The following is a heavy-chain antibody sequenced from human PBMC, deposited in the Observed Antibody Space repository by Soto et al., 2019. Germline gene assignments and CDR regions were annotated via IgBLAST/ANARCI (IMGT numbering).Heavy chain of an antibody. D-gene: IGHD5-18*01. CDR3: AREGVGYSYGNFDY. J-gene: IGHJ4*02. V-gene: IGHV3-74*01. CDR2: INSDGSST. CDR1: GFTFSRYW. Sequence: EVQLVESGGGLVQPGGSLRLSCAASGFTFSRYWMHWFRQAPGRGWVWFSRINSDGSSTFSADSVKGRFTISRDNAKNTLYLQMNSLRAEDTAVYYCAREGVGYSYGNFDYWGQGTLVTVSS.